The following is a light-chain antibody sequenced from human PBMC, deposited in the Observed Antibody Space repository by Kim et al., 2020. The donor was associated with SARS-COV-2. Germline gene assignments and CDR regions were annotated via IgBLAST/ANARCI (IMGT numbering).Light chain of an antibody. J-gene: IGKJ1*01. CDR3: QQRSNWWT. Sequence: EIVLTQAPATLSLSPGERATLSCRASQSVSSYLAWYQQKPGQAPRLLIYDASNRATGIPARFSGSGSGTDFPLTISSLEPGDFAVYYCQQRSNWWTFGQGTQVDIK. CDR1: QSVSSY. V-gene: IGKV3-11*01. CDR2: DAS.